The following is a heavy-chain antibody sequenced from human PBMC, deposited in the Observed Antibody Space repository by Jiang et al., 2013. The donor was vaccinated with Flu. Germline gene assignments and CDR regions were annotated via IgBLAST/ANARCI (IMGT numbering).Heavy chain of an antibody. CDR1: GFTFSNYA. Sequence: VQLLESGGGLVQPGGSLRLSCAASGFTFSNYAMSWVRQAPGKGLEWVSAISGGGYSTYYADSLRGRFTISRDNSKNTLYLQMNSVTVEDTAIYYCAKCPDYGDYWVEYWGQGTLVTVSS. CDR3: AKCPDYGDYWVEY. V-gene: IGHV3-23*01. J-gene: IGHJ4*02. CDR2: ISGGGYST. D-gene: IGHD4-17*01.